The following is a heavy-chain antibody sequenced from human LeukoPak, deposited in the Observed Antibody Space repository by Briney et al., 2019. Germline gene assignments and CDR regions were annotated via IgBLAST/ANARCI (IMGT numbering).Heavy chain of an antibody. CDR2: VYKSGST. CDR3: ARGGSSCYGCHNWFDP. V-gene: IGHV4-59*01. CDR1: GDSIRNYY. D-gene: IGHD2-2*01. J-gene: IGHJ5*02. Sequence: SETLSLTCSVSGDSIRNYYWSWIRQSPGKGLEWIGYVYKSGSTNYNPSFNSRVIVSSHTSSNEFSLNLNSVTAADTAIYYCARGGSSCYGCHNWFDPWGQGTRVTVSS.